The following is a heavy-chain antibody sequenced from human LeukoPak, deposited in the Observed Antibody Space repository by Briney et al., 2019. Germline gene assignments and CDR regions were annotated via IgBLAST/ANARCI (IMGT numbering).Heavy chain of an antibody. Sequence: SETLSLTCTVSGGSISSYYWSWIRQPAGKGLEWIGRIYTSGSTNYNPSLKSRVTMSVDTSKNQFSLKLSSVTAADTAVYYCATSIPYYDILTGGIGYWGQGTLVTVSS. J-gene: IGHJ4*02. V-gene: IGHV4-4*07. CDR3: ATSIPYYDILTGGIGY. CDR1: GGSISSYY. CDR2: IYTSGST. D-gene: IGHD3-9*01.